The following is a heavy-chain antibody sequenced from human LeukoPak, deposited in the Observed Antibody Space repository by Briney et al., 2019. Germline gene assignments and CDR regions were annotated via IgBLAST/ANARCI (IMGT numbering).Heavy chain of an antibody. CDR1: GFTFSSYG. CDR2: ISYDGSNK. Sequence: PGGSLRLSCAASGFTFSSYGMHWVRQAPGKGLEWVAVISYDGSNKYYADSVKGRFTISRDNSKNTLYLQMNSLRAEDTAVYYCAKAGLGAVAGMDYFDYWGQGTLVTVSS. V-gene: IGHV3-30*18. J-gene: IGHJ4*02. CDR3: AKAGLGAVAGMDYFDY. D-gene: IGHD6-19*01.